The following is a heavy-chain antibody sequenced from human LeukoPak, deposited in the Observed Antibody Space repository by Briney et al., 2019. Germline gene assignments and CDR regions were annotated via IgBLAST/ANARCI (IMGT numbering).Heavy chain of an antibody. Sequence: SETLSLTCTVSGGSISSGGYYWSWIRQPPGKGLEWIGEINHSGSTNYNPSLKSRVTISVDTSKNQFSLKLSSVTAADTAVYYCAREKPYYYDSSGYPFDYWGQGTLVTVSS. J-gene: IGHJ4*02. CDR3: AREKPYYYDSSGYPFDY. CDR1: GGSISSGGYY. CDR2: INHSGST. D-gene: IGHD3-22*01. V-gene: IGHV4-39*07.